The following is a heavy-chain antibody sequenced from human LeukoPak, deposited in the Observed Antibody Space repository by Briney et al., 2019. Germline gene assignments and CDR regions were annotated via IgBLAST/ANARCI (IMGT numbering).Heavy chain of an antibody. J-gene: IGHJ4*02. Sequence: GGSLRLSCAASGFTFSSYWMHWVRQAPGKGLEWVSSISSSSSYIYYADSVKGRFTISRDNAENSLYLQMNSLRAEDTAVYSCARFTSSSWYFDYWGQGTLVTVS. CDR2: ISSSSSYI. CDR1: GFTFSSYW. V-gene: IGHV3-21*01. D-gene: IGHD6-13*01. CDR3: ARFTSSSWYFDY.